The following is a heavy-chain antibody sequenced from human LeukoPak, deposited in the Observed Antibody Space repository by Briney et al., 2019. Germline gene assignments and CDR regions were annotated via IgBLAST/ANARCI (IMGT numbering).Heavy chain of an antibody. CDR2: IKQDGSGK. J-gene: IGHJ4*02. Sequence: GGSLRLSCAASGFTFSSYEMNWVRQAPGKGLEWVANIKQDGSGKYYVDSVKGRFTISRDNAKNSLYLQMNSLRAEDTAVYYCARDRNTDFWSGYYTNYFDYWGQGTLVTVSS. CDR3: ARDRNTDFWSGYYTNYFDY. D-gene: IGHD3-3*01. CDR1: GFTFSSYE. V-gene: IGHV3-7*01.